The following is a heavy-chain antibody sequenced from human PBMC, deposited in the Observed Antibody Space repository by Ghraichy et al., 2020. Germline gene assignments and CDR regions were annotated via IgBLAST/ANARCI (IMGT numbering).Heavy chain of an antibody. CDR1: GFSLSTSGMC. Sequence: SGPTLVKPTQTLTLTCTFSGFSLSTSGMCVSWIRQPPGKALEWLALIDWDDDKYYNTSLKTRLTISKDTSKNQVVLTMTNMDPVDTATYYCARINTLAGTTDAFDIWGQGTMVTVSS. CDR2: IDWDDDK. V-gene: IGHV2-70*01. D-gene: IGHD1-1*01. CDR3: ARINTLAGTTDAFDI. J-gene: IGHJ3*02.